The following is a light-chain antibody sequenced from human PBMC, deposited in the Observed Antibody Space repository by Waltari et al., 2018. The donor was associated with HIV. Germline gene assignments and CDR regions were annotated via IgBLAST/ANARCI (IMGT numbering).Light chain of an antibody. V-gene: IGLV7-46*01. CDR2: DTN. J-gene: IGLJ2*01. Sequence: QAVVTQEPSSIVSPGGTVTLTCGSSTGAVTSDHFPSWFQQKSGQAPTTLIYDTNNKHSWTPARFSGSLLGGKAALTLSGAQPEDEGDYYCLLSYSGVGRVFGGGTRVTVL. CDR3: LLSYSGVGRV. CDR1: TGAVTSDHF.